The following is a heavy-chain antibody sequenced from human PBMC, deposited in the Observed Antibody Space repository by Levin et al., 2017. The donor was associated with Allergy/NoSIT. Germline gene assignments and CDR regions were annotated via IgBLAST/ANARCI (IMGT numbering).Heavy chain of an antibody. D-gene: IGHD1-14*01. J-gene: IGHJ4*02. CDR1: GYTFANYD. Sequence: ASVKVSCKASGYTFANYDVNWVRQATGQGLEYMGWMNPNSRNTNYTPKFRGRVAMTTDPSINPAYLELSSLTSEAAAVYYGAGGIRNQLFSDSWGQGTLVTVSS. CDR2: MNPNSRNT. CDR3: AGGIRNQLFSDS. V-gene: IGHV1-8*01.